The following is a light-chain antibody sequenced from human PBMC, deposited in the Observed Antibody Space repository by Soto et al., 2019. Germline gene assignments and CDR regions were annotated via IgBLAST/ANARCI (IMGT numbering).Light chain of an antibody. CDR1: SSDVGGYNY. CDR3: SSYTTRSTYV. V-gene: IGLV2-14*03. J-gene: IGLJ1*01. Sequence: QSALTQPASVSGSPGQSITISCTGTSSDVGGYNYVSWYQQHPGKAPKLIIYGVTNRPSGVSNRFSASKSGNTASLAISGLQAEDEADYYCSSYTTRSTYVFGTGTKLTVL. CDR2: GVT.